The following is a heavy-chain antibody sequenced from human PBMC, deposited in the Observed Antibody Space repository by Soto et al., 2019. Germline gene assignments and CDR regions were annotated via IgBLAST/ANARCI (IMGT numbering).Heavy chain of an antibody. CDR2: VPYTGAQT. J-gene: IGHJ4*02. CDR3: AKDWGRIAVAGWTD. Sequence: EVQLLESGGGLVQPGGSLRLSCTASGFNFGNYAMGWSRQAPGKGLEWLSSLAVPYTGAQTYYADSVAGRVTVSRDDSKNTLYLELNSLRAEDTAVYYCAKDWGRIAVAGWTDWGPGTLGTVSS. D-gene: IGHD6-19*01. V-gene: IGHV3-23*01. CDR1: GFNFGNYA.